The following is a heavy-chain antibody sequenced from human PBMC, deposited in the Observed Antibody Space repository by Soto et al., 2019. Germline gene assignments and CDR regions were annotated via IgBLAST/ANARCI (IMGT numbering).Heavy chain of an antibody. CDR2: ISWNSGSI. CDR1: GFTFDDYA. D-gene: IGHD6-6*01. Sequence: GGSLRLSCAASGFTFDDYAMHWVRQAPGKGLEWVSGISWNSGSIGYADSVKGRFTISRDNAKNSLYLQMNSLRAEDTALYYCAKEAYSSSDFDYWGQGTLVTVSS. V-gene: IGHV3-9*01. J-gene: IGHJ4*02. CDR3: AKEAYSSSDFDY.